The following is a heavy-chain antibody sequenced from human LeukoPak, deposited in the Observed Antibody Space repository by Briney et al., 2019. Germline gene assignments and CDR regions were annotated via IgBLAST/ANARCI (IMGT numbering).Heavy chain of an antibody. D-gene: IGHD1-1*01. Sequence: PSETLSLTCTVSGGSISSSSYYWGWIRQPPGKGLEWIGSIYYSGSTYYNPSLKSRVTISVDTSKNQFSLNLSSVTAADKGVYLCAGNWNGGLMDAFYFWGQGTMVNVSS. CDR1: GGSISSSSYY. J-gene: IGHJ3*01. CDR2: IYYSGST. CDR3: AGNWNGGLMDAFYF. V-gene: IGHV4-39*01.